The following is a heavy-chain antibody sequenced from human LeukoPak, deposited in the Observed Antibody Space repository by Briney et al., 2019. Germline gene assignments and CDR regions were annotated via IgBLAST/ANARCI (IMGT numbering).Heavy chain of an antibody. CDR2: IRYDGSYK. D-gene: IGHD1-14*01. V-gene: IGHV3-30*02. CDR3: AKDTTYYFDY. Sequence: PGGSLRLSCAASGFTFSSYGMHWVRQAPGKGLAWVAFIRYDGSYKYYADSVKGRFTISRDISKNALYLEMNSLRAEDTAMYYCAKDTTYYFDYWGQGTLVTVSS. CDR1: GFTFSSYG. J-gene: IGHJ4*02.